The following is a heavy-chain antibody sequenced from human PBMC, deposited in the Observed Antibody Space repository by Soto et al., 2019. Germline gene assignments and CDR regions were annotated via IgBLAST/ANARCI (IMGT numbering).Heavy chain of an antibody. D-gene: IGHD5-12*01. CDR3: ARWGFSGDANTY. CDR2: IYGNDDK. V-gene: IGHV2-5*01. J-gene: IGHJ4*02. CDR1: GFSLSTRGVG. Sequence: QITLKESGPTLVKPTQTLTLTCTFSGFSLSTRGVGVGWIRQPPGQALEWLALIYGNDDKRYSPFMKSRLTITKDTSKNQVVLTMSNMETVDTATYYCARWGFSGDANTYWGQGTLVTVTP.